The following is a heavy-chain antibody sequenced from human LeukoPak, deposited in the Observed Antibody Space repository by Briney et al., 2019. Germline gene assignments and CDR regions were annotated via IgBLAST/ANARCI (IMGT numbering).Heavy chain of an antibody. CDR2: IYSGGRT. CDR3: ASSLGYSSSWARFDP. D-gene: IGHD6-13*01. V-gene: IGHV3-66*01. J-gene: IGHJ5*02. CDR1: GFTVSRNY. Sequence: QSGGSLRLSCAASGFTVSRNYMSWVRQAPGKGLEWVSVIYSGGRTYYAGSEKGRFTISRDNSKNKLYLQMNSLRAEDTAVYYCASSLGYSSSWARFDPWGQGTLVTVSS.